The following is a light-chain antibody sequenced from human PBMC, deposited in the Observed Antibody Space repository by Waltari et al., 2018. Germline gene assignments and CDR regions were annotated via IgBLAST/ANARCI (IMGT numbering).Light chain of an antibody. V-gene: IGKV3-15*01. J-gene: IGKJ1*01. CDR2: DSS. Sequence: EIVMTQSPATLTVSPGESAALSCRASHDISTNLAWYQYKPGQAPRLLMYDSSTRATGVPDRFSGSGSGTEFSLTISSLQSEDFAIYYCQQYKTWPVFGPGTTV. CDR1: HDISTN. CDR3: QQYKTWPV.